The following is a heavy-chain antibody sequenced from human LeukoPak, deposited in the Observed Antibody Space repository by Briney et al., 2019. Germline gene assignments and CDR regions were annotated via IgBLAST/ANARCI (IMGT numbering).Heavy chain of an antibody. CDR2: ISAYNGNT. D-gene: IGHD3-3*01. CDR1: GYTFTSYG. CDR3: ARGNYDFWSGYFPPYYFDY. V-gene: IGHV1-18*01. Sequence: EASVKVSCKASGYTFTSYGISWVRQAPGQGLEWMGWISAYNGNTNYAQKLQGRVTMTTDTSTSTAYMELRSLRSDDTAVYYCARGNYDFWSGYFPPYYFDYWGQGTLVTVSS. J-gene: IGHJ4*02.